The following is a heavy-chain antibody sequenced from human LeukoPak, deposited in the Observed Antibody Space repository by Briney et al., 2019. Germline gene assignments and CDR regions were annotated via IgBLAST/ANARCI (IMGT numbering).Heavy chain of an antibody. CDR1: GFTFSNYV. V-gene: IGHV3-23*01. CDR2: ISGSGNST. J-gene: IGHJ4*02. Sequence: GGSLRLSCAASGFTFSNYVMTWVRQAPGKGLQWVSAISGSGNSTYYADSVRGRFTISRDNSKNALHLQMDSLRAEDTAIYYCAKLTGYYDSSGPRDYWGQGTLVTVSS. D-gene: IGHD3-22*01. CDR3: AKLTGYYDSSGPRDY.